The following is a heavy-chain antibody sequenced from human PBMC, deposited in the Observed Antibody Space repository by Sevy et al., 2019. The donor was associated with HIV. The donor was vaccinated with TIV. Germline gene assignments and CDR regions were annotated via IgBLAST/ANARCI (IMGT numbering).Heavy chain of an antibody. V-gene: IGHV3-23*01. J-gene: IGHJ4*02. CDR2: ISGSGGSR. D-gene: IGHD3-22*01. Sequence: GGSLRLSCGGSGFTFSSYAMNWVRQAPGKGLEWVSAISGSGGSRYYTDSVKGRFTISRDNSKNTLYLQMNSLRAEDSALYYCAKDPTFDSTGPDYWGLGTLVTVSS. CDR3: AKDPTFDSTGPDY. CDR1: GFTFSSYA.